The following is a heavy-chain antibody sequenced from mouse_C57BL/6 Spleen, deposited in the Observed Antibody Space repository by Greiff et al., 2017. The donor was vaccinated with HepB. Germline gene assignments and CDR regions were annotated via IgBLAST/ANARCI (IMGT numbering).Heavy chain of an antibody. Sequence: VKLQQPGAELVQPGASVKMSCKASGYTFTSYWITWVKQRPGQGLEWIGDIYPGSGSTNYNEKFKSKATLTVDTSSSTAYMQLSSLTSEDSAVYYCARLGDYDTPAWFAYWCQGTLVTVSA. D-gene: IGHD2-4*01. CDR2: IYPGSGST. V-gene: IGHV1-55*01. J-gene: IGHJ3*01. CDR1: GYTFTSYW. CDR3: ARLGDYDTPAWFAY.